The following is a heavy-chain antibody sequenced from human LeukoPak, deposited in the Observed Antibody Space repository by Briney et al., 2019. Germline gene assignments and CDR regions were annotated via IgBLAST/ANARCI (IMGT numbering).Heavy chain of an antibody. V-gene: IGHV1-18*01. CDR3: ASVIVGATYFDY. CDR1: GYTFTSYG. CDR2: ISAYNGNT. J-gene: IGHJ4*02. Sequence: ASVKVSSKASGYTFTSYGISWVRQAPGQGLEWMGWISAYNGNTNYAQKLQGRVTMTTDTSTSTAYMELRSLRSDDTAVYYCASVIVGATYFDYWGQGTLVTVSS. D-gene: IGHD1-26*01.